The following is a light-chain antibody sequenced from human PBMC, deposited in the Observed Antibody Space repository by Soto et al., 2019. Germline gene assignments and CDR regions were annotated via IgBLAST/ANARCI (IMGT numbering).Light chain of an antibody. V-gene: IGKV3-15*01. CDR2: GAS. CDR1: QSVSST. CDR3: QQYNNWLPWT. Sequence: EIVMTQYPATLSVSPGERATLSCRASQSVSSTLAWYQQKPGQAPRLLIYGASTRATGIPARFSGSGSGTEFTLTISSLQSEDFAVYYCQQYNNWLPWTFGQGTKVDIK. J-gene: IGKJ1*01.